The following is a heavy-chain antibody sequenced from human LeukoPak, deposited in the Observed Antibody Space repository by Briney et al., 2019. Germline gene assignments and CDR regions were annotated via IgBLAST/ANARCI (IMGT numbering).Heavy chain of an antibody. D-gene: IGHD3-22*01. V-gene: IGHV3-30*18. J-gene: IGHJ1*01. Sequence: GKSLRLSCTASGFNFSAYGIHWVRQAPGKGLDWVAVISFHGANEYYADSVKGRFTISRDNSNNTLYLQMNSVRAEDTAVYYCAKGRRGSSYVHYFDTWGQGTLVIVSS. CDR2: ISFHGANE. CDR1: GFNFSAYG. CDR3: AKGRRGSSYVHYFDT.